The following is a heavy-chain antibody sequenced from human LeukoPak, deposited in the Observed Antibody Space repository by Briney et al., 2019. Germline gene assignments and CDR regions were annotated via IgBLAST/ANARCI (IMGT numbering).Heavy chain of an antibody. Sequence: GGSLRLSCAASGFTFSSYWMHWVRQAPGKGLVWVSRINSDGSSTSYADSVKGRLTISRDNAKNSLYLQMNSLRAEDTAVYYCARGDSSSSGAFDIWGQGTMVTVSS. J-gene: IGHJ3*02. V-gene: IGHV3-74*01. CDR2: INSDGSST. D-gene: IGHD6-6*01. CDR1: GFTFSSYW. CDR3: ARGDSSSSGAFDI.